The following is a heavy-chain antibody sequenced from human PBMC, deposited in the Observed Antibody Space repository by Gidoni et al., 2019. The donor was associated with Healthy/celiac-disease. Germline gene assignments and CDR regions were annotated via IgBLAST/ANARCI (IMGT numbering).Heavy chain of an antibody. V-gene: IGHV1-69*04. CDR1: GGTFSSYA. CDR3: ARYLDDAFDI. CDR2: IIPSLGIA. Sequence: QFQLVQSGSVLQKPGSSVKVSCMASGGTFSSYAISWVRQAPGEGLEWMGRIIPSLGIANYAQKLQGRVTINADKSTSTAYMELSSLRSEDTDVYYCARYLDDAFDIWGQGTMVTVSS. J-gene: IGHJ3*02.